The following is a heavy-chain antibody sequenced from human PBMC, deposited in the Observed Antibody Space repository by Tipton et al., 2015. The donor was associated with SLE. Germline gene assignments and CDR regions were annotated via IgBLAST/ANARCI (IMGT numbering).Heavy chain of an antibody. CDR3: ARHPGASFDF. Sequence: TLSLTCTVSGASISNYYWSWIRQPPGKGLEWIGYIYYSGNTDYNPSLKSRVTISVDTSQNQFSLRLTSATAADTAIYYCARHPGASFDFWGQGILVTVSS. CDR1: GASISNYY. CDR2: IYYSGNT. V-gene: IGHV4-59*12. J-gene: IGHJ4*02.